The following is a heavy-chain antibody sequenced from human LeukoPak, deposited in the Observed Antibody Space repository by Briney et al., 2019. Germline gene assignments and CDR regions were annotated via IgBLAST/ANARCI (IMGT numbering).Heavy chain of an antibody. CDR1: GLTFSSYA. CDR3: AKDSTASGSLTLNWFDP. V-gene: IGHV3-23*01. D-gene: IGHD3-10*01. Sequence: GGSLRLSCAASGLTFSSYAMSWVRQTPGRGLEWVSTISGGGGSRYYADSVKGRFTISRDDSKNTLYLQMNSLGAEDTAVYFCAKDSTASGSLTLNWFDPWGQGTLVTVSS. CDR2: ISGGGGSR. J-gene: IGHJ5*02.